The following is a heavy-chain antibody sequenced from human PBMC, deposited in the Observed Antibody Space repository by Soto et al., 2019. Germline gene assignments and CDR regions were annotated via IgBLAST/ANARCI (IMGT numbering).Heavy chain of an antibody. J-gene: IGHJ4*02. Sequence: GSLLLTCLVSGFIFSNNGMHWVRQTPGKGLEWVAFMSYDGSYTFYADSVKGRFTISRDNSKNTLFLHMSNLRAEDTALYYCATWRSSHWFDYWGQGTLVTVYS. CDR2: MSYDGSYT. CDR1: GFIFSNNG. V-gene: IGHV3-30*02. D-gene: IGHD6-13*01. CDR3: ATWRSSHWFDY.